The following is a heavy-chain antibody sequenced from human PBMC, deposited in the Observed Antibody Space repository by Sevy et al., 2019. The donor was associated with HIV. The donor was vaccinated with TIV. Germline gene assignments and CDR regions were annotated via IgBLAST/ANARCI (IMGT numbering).Heavy chain of an antibody. Sequence: SQTLSLTCVISGDSVSSNTAAWNWIRQSPSRGLEWLGRPYYRSRSSYDYAVSLKSRFTISSDTSKSRFSLQLNSVTPEDTAVDYCSSGGELGDVWGQGTLVTVSS. D-gene: IGHD3-16*01. CDR3: SSGGELGDV. V-gene: IGHV6-1*01. J-gene: IGHJ4*02. CDR1: GDSVSSNTAA. CDR2: PYYRSRSSY.